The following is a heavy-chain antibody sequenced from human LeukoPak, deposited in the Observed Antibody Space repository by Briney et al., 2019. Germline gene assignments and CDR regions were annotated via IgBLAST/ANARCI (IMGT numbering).Heavy chain of an antibody. CDR3: ARGGSGYYTLLGNYYYYGMDV. CDR2: INHSGRP. D-gene: IGHD3-3*01. J-gene: IGHJ6*02. Sequence: SQTLSLTCAVYGGSFSGYYWSWIRQPPRKGLEWIGEINHSGRPNFNPSLKGRVTISVDTSKNQCALKLSSVTAAATAVYYSARGGSGYYTLLGNYYYYGMDVWGQGTTVTVSS. CDR1: GGSFSGYY. V-gene: IGHV4-34*01.